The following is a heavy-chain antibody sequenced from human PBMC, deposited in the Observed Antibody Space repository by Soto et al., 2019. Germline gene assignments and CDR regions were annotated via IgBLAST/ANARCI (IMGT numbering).Heavy chain of an antibody. CDR1: GFTFSTYS. J-gene: IGHJ6*02. Sequence: EVQLVESGGGLVQPGGSLRVSCAASGFTFSTYSMNWFRQAPGKGLEWVSYMSSRSLTIYYTDSVKGRFTISRDNAKNSLYLQMNSLRDENTAVYYCARGGSSSDNGMDVWGQGTTVTVSS. D-gene: IGHD6-6*01. V-gene: IGHV3-48*02. CDR2: MSSRSLTI. CDR3: ARGGSSSDNGMDV.